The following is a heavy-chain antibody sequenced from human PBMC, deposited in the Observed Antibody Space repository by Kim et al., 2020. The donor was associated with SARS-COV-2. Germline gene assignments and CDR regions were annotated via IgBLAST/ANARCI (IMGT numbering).Heavy chain of an antibody. V-gene: IGHV3-15*01. D-gene: IGHD3-3*01. J-gene: IGHJ4*02. Sequence: DYAAPVKGRFTISRDDSKNTLYLQMNSLKTEDTAVYYCTTDRKYYGAKDYWGQGTLVTVSS. CDR3: TTDRKYYGAKDY.